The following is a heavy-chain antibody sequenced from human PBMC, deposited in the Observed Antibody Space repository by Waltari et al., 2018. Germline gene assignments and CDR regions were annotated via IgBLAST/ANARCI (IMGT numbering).Heavy chain of an antibody. D-gene: IGHD2-2*01. V-gene: IGHV3-23*04. CDR3: AKDQGYAGKDGDLRH. CDR1: GFRFSKYA. CDR2: ISGAGDNS. J-gene: IGHJ1*01. Sequence: EVQLVESGGGLVQPGGSLKLSCGVSGFRFSKYAMSWVRQAPGKWLEWVSGISGAGDNSYYADSVKGRFTISRDNSKNILFLQMNSLRAEDTAVYYCAKDQGYAGKDGDLRHWGQGSLVSVSS.